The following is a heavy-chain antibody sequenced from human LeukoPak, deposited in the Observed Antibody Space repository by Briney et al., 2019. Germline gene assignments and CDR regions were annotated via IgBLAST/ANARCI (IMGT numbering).Heavy chain of an antibody. CDR1: GGSISSSNW. CDR3: AREGYYYDSSGYGYYYYYGMDV. D-gene: IGHD3-22*01. CDR2: IYHSGST. V-gene: IGHV4-4*01. Sequence: SGTLSLTCAVSGGSISSSNWWSWVRQPPGKGLEWIGEIYHSGSTNYNPSLKSRVTISVDKSKNQFSLKLSSVTAADTAVYCCAREGYYYDSSGYGYYYYYGMDVWGQGTTVTVSS. J-gene: IGHJ6*02.